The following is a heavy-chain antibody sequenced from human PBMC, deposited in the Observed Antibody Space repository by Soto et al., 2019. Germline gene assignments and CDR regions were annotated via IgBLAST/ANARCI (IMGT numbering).Heavy chain of an antibody. J-gene: IGHJ5*02. CDR3: AHFPNYYQYDWFGP. V-gene: IGHV2-5*02. CDR2: IYWDDDK. Sequence: QITLKESGPTLVKPTQTLTLTCTFSGFSLTTRGVGVGWIRQPPGKALECLALIYWDDDKRYSPSLQSRLSITKDTSKNQVVLTMTKVDPVDTATYYCAHFPNYYQYDWFGPWGQGTLVSVSS. D-gene: IGHD3-16*01. CDR1: GFSLTTRGVG.